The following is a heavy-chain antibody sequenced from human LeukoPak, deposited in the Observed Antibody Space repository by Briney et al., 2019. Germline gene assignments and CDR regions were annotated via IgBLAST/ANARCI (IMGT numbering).Heavy chain of an antibody. J-gene: IGHJ4*02. CDR1: GFTFDDYS. CDR3: AKDLGLLAVADPFDY. CDR2: ISWDGDTT. Sequence: PGGSLRLSCAASGFTFDDYSMHWVRRAPGKGLERVSLISWDGDTTYYADSVKVRFTISRDNSKSSLYLQMDSLRTEDTALYYCAKDLGLLAVADPFDYWGQGTLVTVSS. V-gene: IGHV3-43*01. D-gene: IGHD6-19*01.